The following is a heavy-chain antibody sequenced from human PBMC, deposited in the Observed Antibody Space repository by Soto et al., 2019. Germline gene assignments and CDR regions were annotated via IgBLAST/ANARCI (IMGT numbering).Heavy chain of an antibody. D-gene: IGHD1-26*01. J-gene: IGHJ4*02. V-gene: IGHV1-8*01. CDR1: GYSFTSLD. CDR2: MQPSTGRT. Sequence: QVQLVQSGAEVREPGASVKVSCKASGYSFTSLDINWVRQTAGQGLEWMGWMQPSTGRTGYAQKFQGRDTMTRDTSINTAYMELTTLTFDDTAFYYCARGVSAGVDYWGQGTLVTVSS. CDR3: ARGVSAGVDY.